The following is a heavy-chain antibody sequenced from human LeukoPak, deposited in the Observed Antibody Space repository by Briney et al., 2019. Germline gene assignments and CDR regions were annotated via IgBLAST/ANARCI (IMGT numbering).Heavy chain of an antibody. CDR3: VRDGSYYDSSGYYYLY. V-gene: IGHV1-69*13. Sequence: SVKVSCKASGGTFSRHAISWVRQAPGQGLEWMGGITPMFGTANYAQKFQGRVTITADESTSTAYMELSSLRSEDTAVYYCVRDGSYYDSSGYYYLYWGQGTLVTVSS. J-gene: IGHJ4*02. D-gene: IGHD3-22*01. CDR1: GGTFSRHA. CDR2: ITPMFGTA.